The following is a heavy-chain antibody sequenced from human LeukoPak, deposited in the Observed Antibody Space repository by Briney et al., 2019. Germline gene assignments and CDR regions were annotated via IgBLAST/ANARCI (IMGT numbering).Heavy chain of an antibody. D-gene: IGHD5-18*01. CDR2: KYYSGST. Sequence: SETLSLTCDVSGVSINTCRYYWTWIRQPPGKGLEWIGYKYYSGSTRYNSSLGSRLTISLDSSKNQFSLRLTSVTAADTAVYYCARGRSYGFDFDSWGPGTLVIVSS. CDR1: GVSINTCRYY. CDR3: ARGRSYGFDFDS. V-gene: IGHV4-61*01. J-gene: IGHJ4*02.